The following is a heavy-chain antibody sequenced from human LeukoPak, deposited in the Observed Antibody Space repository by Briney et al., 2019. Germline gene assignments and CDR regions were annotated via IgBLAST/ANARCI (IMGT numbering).Heavy chain of an antibody. Sequence: PSETLSLTYAVYGGFFRRFYWTWIRQSPGKGLEWIGAITHSGSSSYNPSLKSRIMISVDKAKNQFSMKVRSVTAAETAVYFCARSHCGGDCYSSRWQILYGYYYYYMDVWGTGTTVTVSS. CDR2: ITHSGSS. V-gene: IGHV4-34*01. J-gene: IGHJ6*03. CDR1: GGFFRRFY. D-gene: IGHD2-21*02. CDR3: ARSHCGGDCYSSRWQILYGYYYYYMDV.